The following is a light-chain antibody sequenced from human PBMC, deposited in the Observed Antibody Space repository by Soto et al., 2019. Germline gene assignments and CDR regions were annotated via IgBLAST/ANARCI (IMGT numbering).Light chain of an antibody. Sequence: DIVMTQSPLSLPVIPGEPASISCWSSQSLLDSNGNNHLNWYLQKPGQSPQVLVYLGSNRAFGLPDRFSGRGSGTDFTLKISRVEAEDVGVYYCMQALQTPLTFGQGTRLEIK. V-gene: IGKV2-28*01. CDR2: LGS. J-gene: IGKJ5*01. CDR3: MQALQTPLT. CDR1: QSLLDSNGNNH.